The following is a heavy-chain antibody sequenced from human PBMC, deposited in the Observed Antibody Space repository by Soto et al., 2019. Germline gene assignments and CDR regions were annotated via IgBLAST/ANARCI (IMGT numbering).Heavy chain of an antibody. V-gene: IGHV3-15*01. CDR1: GFTFSNAW. J-gene: IGHJ4*02. CDR2: IKSKTDGGTT. CDR3: TAREIY. Sequence: EVQLVESGGGLVKPGGSLRLSCAASGFTFSNAWMSWVRQAPGKGLEWVGHIKSKTDGGTTAYAAPVKDRFTISRDDSKNTLYLQMNSLKAEDTGVYYCTAREIYWGQGTLVTVSS.